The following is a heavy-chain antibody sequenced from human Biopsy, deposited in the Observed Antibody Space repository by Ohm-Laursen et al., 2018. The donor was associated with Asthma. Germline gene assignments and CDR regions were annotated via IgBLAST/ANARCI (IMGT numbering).Heavy chain of an antibody. CDR3: ARDQGDFWFFDL. CDR2: IIPIVGTT. CDR1: GGTFSSDA. J-gene: IGHJ2*01. D-gene: IGHD3-16*01. Sequence: GASVKVSCKASGGTFSSDAIGWVRQAPGQGLEWMGGIIPIVGTTAYAQKFQGRVTIPADEATSTAYMELSSLRSEDTAVYYCARDQGDFWFFDLWSRGSLVTVSS. V-gene: IGHV1-69*13.